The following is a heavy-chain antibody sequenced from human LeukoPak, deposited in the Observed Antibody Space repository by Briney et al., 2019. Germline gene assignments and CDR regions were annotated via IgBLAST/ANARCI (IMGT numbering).Heavy chain of an antibody. D-gene: IGHD4-23*01. CDR2: INPSVSST. J-gene: IGHJ4*02. Sequence: ASVKVSCKASGYTFTIYYMHWVRQAPGQGLEWMGIINPSVSSTSYAQKFQGRVTMTRGTSTSTVYMELSSLRSEDTAVYYCARAYGGNSPFDFWGQGTLVTVSS. CDR1: GYTFTIYY. CDR3: ARAYGGNSPFDF. V-gene: IGHV1-46*01.